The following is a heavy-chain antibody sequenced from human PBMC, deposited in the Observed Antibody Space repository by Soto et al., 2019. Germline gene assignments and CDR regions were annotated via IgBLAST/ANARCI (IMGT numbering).Heavy chain of an antibody. J-gene: IGHJ4*02. D-gene: IGHD6-13*01. CDR2: ISGSGGST. CDR3: AKGYSSSKSFDY. Sequence: GGSLRLSWAASGFTFSSYAMSWVRQAPGKGLEWVSAISGSGGSTYYADSVKGRFTISRDNSKNTLYLQMNSLRAEDTAVYYCAKGYSSSKSFDYWGQGTLVTVSS. V-gene: IGHV3-23*01. CDR1: GFTFSSYA.